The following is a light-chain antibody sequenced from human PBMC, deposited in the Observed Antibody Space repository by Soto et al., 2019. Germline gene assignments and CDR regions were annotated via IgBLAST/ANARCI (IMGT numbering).Light chain of an antibody. CDR2: DAS. V-gene: IGKV1-5*01. CDR1: QSISSW. CDR3: QQYNSYWT. J-gene: IGKJ1*01. Sequence: DIQMTQSPSTLSASVGDGVTITCRASQSISSWLAWYQQKPGKAPKLLIYDASSLESGVPSRFGGSGSGTEFALTISSLQPDDFATYYCQQYNSYWTFGQGTKVDIK.